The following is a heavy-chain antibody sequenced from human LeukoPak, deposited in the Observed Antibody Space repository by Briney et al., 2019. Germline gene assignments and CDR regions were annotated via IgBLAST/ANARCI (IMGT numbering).Heavy chain of an antibody. CDR1: GFVLSIYT. CDR3: VKDFGRVRGTPDS. D-gene: IGHD3-16*01. J-gene: IGHJ4*02. Sequence: GGSLRLSCSASGFVLSIYTMYWVRQTPGKGPEYVSTISGSGNGFSIYYADSVKGRFTISRDDSKSILYLQMNGLRSEDTAVYYCVKDFGRVRGTPDSWGQGTLVTVSS. CDR2: ISGSGNGFSI. V-gene: IGHV3-64D*06.